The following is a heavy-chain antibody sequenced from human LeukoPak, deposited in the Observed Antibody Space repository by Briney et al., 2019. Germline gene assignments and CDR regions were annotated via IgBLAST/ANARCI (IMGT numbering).Heavy chain of an antibody. CDR3: AKYRGFGDSYDS. D-gene: IGHD3-10*01. Sequence: GGSLRLSCAASGFTFSSYAMSWVRQAPGKGLEWVSAISGSGGSTYYADSVKGRFTISRDTSKNTLYLQMNSLRAEDTAVYYCAKYRGFGDSYDSWGQGTLVTVSS. CDR2: ISGSGGST. CDR1: GFTFSSYA. J-gene: IGHJ4*02. V-gene: IGHV3-23*01.